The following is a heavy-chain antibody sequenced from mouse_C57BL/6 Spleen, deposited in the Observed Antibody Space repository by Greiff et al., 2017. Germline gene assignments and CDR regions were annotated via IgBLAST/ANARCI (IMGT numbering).Heavy chain of an antibody. Sequence: VQLQQSGPELVKPGASVKISCKASGYSFTDYNMNWVKQSNGKSLEWIGVINPNYGTTSYNQKFKGKATLTVDQSSSTAYMQLNSLTSEESAVYYCASPYGSSYFYAMDYWGQGTSVTVSS. J-gene: IGHJ4*01. CDR1: GYSFTDYN. CDR3: ASPYGSSYFYAMDY. D-gene: IGHD1-1*01. CDR2: INPNYGTT. V-gene: IGHV1-39*01.